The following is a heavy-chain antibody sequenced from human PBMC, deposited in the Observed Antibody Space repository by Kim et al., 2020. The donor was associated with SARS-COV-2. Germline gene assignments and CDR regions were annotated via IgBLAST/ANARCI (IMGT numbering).Heavy chain of an antibody. Sequence: AAVKVSCKASGYSFSRYGITWVRQAPGQGFEWMGWISPHTDDTKYAQRFEGRVTMTKDTSTHTAQMELRDLTFDDTAIYYCARLRCTYNFNKYYSDYWGQ. CDR2: ISPHTDDT. D-gene: IGHD1-1*01. CDR3: ARLRCTYNFNKYYSDY. V-gene: IGHV1-18*04. CDR1: GYSFSRYG. J-gene: IGHJ4*02.